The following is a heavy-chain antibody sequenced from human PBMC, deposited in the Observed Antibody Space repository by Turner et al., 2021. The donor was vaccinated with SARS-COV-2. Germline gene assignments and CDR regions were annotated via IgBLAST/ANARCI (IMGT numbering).Heavy chain of an antibody. CDR1: GGTFSTYT. CDR2: IIPILGIT. V-gene: IGHV1-69*08. CDR3: ARDEEGIAAAYYYAMDV. D-gene: IGHD6-13*01. Sequence: QVQLVQSGAEVKTPGSSVKVSCKASGGTFSTYTISWVRQAPGQGLEWMGRIIPILGITTYAQKFQGRVTITADKSTSTAYMELSSLRSEDTAVYYCARDEEGIAAAYYYAMDVWGQGTTVTVSS. J-gene: IGHJ6*02.